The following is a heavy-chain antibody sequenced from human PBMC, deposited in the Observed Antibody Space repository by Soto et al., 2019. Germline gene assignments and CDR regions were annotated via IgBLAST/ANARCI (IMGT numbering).Heavy chain of an antibody. CDR3: ARVATKWYIGVRSYYGMDV. V-gene: IGHV4-34*01. J-gene: IGHJ6*02. D-gene: IGHD1-1*01. CDR1: GGSFNRDY. Sequence: SETLSLTCAIYGGSFNRDYWSCIRHPPGKGLEWIGEINYSGSTDYNPSLKSRVTISVDTSKNQFSLKLISVTAADTAVYHCARVATKWYIGVRSYYGMDVLGQGITVTRSS. CDR2: INYSGST.